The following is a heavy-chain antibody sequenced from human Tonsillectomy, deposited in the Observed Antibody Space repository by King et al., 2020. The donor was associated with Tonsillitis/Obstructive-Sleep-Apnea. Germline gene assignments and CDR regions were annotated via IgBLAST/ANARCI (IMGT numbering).Heavy chain of an antibody. CDR3: AVGANFYFYYLDV. CDR1: GGSFSGYY. D-gene: IGHD1-26*01. V-gene: IGHV4-34*01. CDR2: INHSGST. J-gene: IGHJ6*03. Sequence: VQLQQWGAGLLKPSETLSLTCAVYGGSFSGYYWSWIRQPPGKGLEGIGEINHSGSTNYNPSLKSRVTISVDTSKNQFSLKLSSVTAADTAVYYCAVGANFYFYYLDVWGKGTTVTVSS.